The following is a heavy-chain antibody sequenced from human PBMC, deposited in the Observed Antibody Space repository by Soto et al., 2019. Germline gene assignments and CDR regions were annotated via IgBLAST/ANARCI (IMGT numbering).Heavy chain of an antibody. CDR3: ARALLGRPLYYGMDV. D-gene: IGHD3-10*01. J-gene: IGHJ6*02. CDR2: IYYSGST. CDR1: GGSLSSAGYS. V-gene: IGHV4-31*03. Sequence: QVQLQESGPGLVKPSQTLSLTCTVSGGSLSSAGYSWNWIRQHPGKGLEWIGTIYYSGSTYSNPAFNSRVSVSLDTSTNHYSLKPTSVTAADTAAYYRARALLGRPLYYGMDVWGQGTAVTVSS.